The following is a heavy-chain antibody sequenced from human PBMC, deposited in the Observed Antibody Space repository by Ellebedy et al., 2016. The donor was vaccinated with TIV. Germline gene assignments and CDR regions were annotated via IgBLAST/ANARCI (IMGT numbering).Heavy chain of an antibody. CDR1: GFSFSDFW. D-gene: IGHD1-26*01. CDR2: IKQDASET. Sequence: GGSLRLSXRGSGFSFSDFWMNWVRQAPGKGLEWVGNIKQDASETLYVDSVKGRFTISRGNARNSLYLQINDLRAEDTAVYYCAGSWGWRHEYWGQGTLVTVSS. CDR3: AGSWGWRHEY. V-gene: IGHV3-7*01. J-gene: IGHJ4*02.